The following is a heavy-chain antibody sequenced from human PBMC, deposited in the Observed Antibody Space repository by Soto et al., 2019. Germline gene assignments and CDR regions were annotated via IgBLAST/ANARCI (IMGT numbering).Heavy chain of an antibody. D-gene: IGHD3-3*02. V-gene: IGHV4-4*02. CDR1: GASVTSAW. CDR2: IHHSGGS. Sequence: QVHLQGSGPGLVQPSGTLSLTCDVSGASVTSAWWTWVRQPPGKGLEWMAEIHHSGGSSYNPSLKRHVTVSVDQAQHQSSLHLMSGTAADTAMYYCARRAFWAFDVLGQGPMVTVSS. J-gene: IGHJ3*01. CDR3: ARRAFWAFDV.